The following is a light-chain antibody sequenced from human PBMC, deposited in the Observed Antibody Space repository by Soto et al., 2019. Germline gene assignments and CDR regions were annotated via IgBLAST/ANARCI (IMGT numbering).Light chain of an antibody. CDR3: QKYNSAPQLT. V-gene: IGKV1-27*01. CDR2: AAS. Sequence: DIQMTQSPSSLSASVGDRVTITCRASQGISNYLAWYQQKPGKVPKLLIYAASTLQSGVPSRFSGSGSGTDFTLTISSLQPEDVATYYWQKYNSAPQLTFGGGTNVEIK. CDR1: QGISNY. J-gene: IGKJ4*01.